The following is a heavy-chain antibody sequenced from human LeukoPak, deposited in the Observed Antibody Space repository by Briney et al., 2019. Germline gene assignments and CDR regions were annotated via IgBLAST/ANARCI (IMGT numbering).Heavy chain of an antibody. CDR3: ARMIGLGEVSPYFDY. J-gene: IGHJ4*02. CDR2: IYPRDSDI. D-gene: IGHD3-16*02. V-gene: IGHV5-51*01. CDR1: GYSFTSYW. Sequence: GESLKISCKGSGYSFTSYWIAWVRQMPEKGLEWMGIIYPRDSDIRYNPPFQGQVTISADKSISTAYLQWSSLKASDTAMYYCARMIGLGEVSPYFDYWGQGTLVAVSS.